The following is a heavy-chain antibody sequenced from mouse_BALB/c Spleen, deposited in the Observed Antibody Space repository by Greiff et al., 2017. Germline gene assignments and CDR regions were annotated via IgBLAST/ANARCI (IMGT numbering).Heavy chain of an antibody. D-gene: IGHD1-1*01. Sequence: EVKVVESGGGLVQPGGSRKLSCAASGFTFSSFGMHWVRQAPEKGLEWVAYISSGSSTIYYADTVKGRFTISRDNPKNTLYLQMSSLKSEDTAMYYCARRYYYGSSYWYFDVWGAGTTVTVSS. V-gene: IGHV5-17*02. CDR3: ARRYYYGSSYWYFDV. CDR2: ISSGSSTI. CDR1: GFTFSSFG. J-gene: IGHJ1*01.